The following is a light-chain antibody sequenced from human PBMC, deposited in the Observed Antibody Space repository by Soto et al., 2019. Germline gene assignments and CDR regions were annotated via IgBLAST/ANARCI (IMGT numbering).Light chain of an antibody. J-gene: IGLJ2*01. V-gene: IGLV3-1*01. CDR3: QAWDNSPHVV. CDR2: QDT. CDR1: NLGDKY. Sequence: SYELTQPPSVSVSPGQTASITCAGANLGDKYACWYQQKPGQSPVLVIYQDTKRPSGIPERFSGSNSGNTATLTISGTQAMDEADYYCQAWDNSPHVVFGGGTKLTVL.